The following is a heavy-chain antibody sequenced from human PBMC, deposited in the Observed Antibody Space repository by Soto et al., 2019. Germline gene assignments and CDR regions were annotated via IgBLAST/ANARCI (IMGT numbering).Heavy chain of an antibody. CDR1: GASISSDY. CDR2: IYYSGST. J-gene: IGHJ3*02. CDR3: ARTYDDSGPNSGRYRFAI. Sequence: PSETLYLTSSVSGASISSDYWSWIRQPPGKGLEWLAYIYYSGSTSYNPSLKSRVSISLDTSMNQFSLKLSSVTAADTAVYYCARTYDDSGPNSGRYRFAIPAQGTIVPVSS. D-gene: IGHD3-22*01. V-gene: IGHV4-59*01.